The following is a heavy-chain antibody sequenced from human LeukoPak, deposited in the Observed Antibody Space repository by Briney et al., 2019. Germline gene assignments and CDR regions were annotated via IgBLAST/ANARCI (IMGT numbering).Heavy chain of an antibody. Sequence: ASVKVSCKASGYTFTSYYMHWVRQRPGQGLDGMGIINPSGGSTSYAQKFQGRVTMTRYTSTHTVYMELSSLRSEDKAVFYCVRGASSIAALNPFWYFDLWGRGTLVTVSS. V-gene: IGHV1-46*01. J-gene: IGHJ2*01. CDR2: INPSGGST. CDR3: VRGASSIAALNPFWYFDL. D-gene: IGHD6-6*01. CDR1: GYTFTSYY.